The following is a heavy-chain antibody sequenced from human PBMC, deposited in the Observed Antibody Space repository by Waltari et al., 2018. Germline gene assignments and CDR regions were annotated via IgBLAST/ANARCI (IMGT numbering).Heavy chain of an antibody. CDR2: IIPILGIA. J-gene: IGHJ3*02. CDR1: GGTFSSYA. CDR3: ARELRFLEWPHWRGAFDI. Sequence: QVQLVQSGAEVKKPGSSVKVSCKASGGTFSSYAISWVRQAPGQGLEWMGGIIPILGIANYAQKFQGRVTITADESTSTAYMELSSLRSEDTAVYYCARELRFLEWPHWRGAFDIWGQGTMVTVSS. D-gene: IGHD3-3*01. V-gene: IGHV1-69*04.